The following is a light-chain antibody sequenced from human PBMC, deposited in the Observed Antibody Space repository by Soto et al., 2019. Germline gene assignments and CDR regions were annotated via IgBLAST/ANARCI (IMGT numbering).Light chain of an antibody. J-gene: IGLJ2*01. CDR2: SNN. CDR1: SSNIGSNP. V-gene: IGLV1-44*01. CDR3: AAWDGSLTALL. Sequence: QSVLTQPPSASGTPGQRVTISCSGSSSNIGSNPVSWYQQLPGTAPKRLIFSNNQRPSGVPDRLSGSKSGTSASLAISGLQSEDEADYYCAAWDGSLTALLFGGGTKLTVL.